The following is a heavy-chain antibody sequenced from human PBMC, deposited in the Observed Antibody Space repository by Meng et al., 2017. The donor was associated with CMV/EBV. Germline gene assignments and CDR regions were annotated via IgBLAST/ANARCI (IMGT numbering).Heavy chain of an antibody. D-gene: IGHD3-10*01. CDR3: ARADYGSGNFYFDY. Sequence: SETLSLTCTISGDSSSTHFWSWIRQAPGKGLEWIGYIYYIGATSYNPSLKSRVTLSIDTSKNQFSLNLSSVTAADTAIYYCARADYGSGNFYFDYWAQGTLVTVSS. CDR2: IYYIGAT. CDR1: GDSSSTHF. V-gene: IGHV4-59*11. J-gene: IGHJ4*02.